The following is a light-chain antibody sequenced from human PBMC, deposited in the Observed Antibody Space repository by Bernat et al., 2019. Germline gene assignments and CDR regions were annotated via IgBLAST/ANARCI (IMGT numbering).Light chain of an antibody. J-gene: IGKJ1*01. CDR1: QSISSY. CDR2: AAS. Sequence: DSQMTQSPSSLSASVGDRVTITCRASQSISSYVNWYQQKPGKAPKLLIYAASSLQSGVPSRFSGSGSGTDFTLTISSLQPEDFATYYCQQSYSTPRTFGQGTKVEI. V-gene: IGKV1-39*01. CDR3: QQSYSTPRT.